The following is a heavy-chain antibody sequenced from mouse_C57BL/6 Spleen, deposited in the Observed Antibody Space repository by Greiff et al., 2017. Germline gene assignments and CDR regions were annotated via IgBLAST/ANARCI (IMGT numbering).Heavy chain of an antibody. CDR1: GFTFSSYA. J-gene: IGHJ4*01. V-gene: IGHV5-4*01. CDR3: ARDYYPADYYAMDY. D-gene: IGHD1-1*02. CDR2: ISDGGSYT. Sequence: DVHLVESGGGLVKPGGSLKLSCAASGFTFSSYAMSWVRQTPEKRLEWVATISDGGSYTYYPDNVKGRFTISRDNAKNNLYLQMSHLKSEDTAMYYCARDYYPADYYAMDYWGQGTSVTVSS.